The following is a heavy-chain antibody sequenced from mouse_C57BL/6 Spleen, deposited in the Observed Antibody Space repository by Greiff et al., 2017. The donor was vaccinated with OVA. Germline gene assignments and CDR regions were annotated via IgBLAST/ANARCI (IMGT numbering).Heavy chain of an antibody. CDR3: ARSPISYDYDWYFDV. D-gene: IGHD2-4*01. CDR2: IDPNSGGT. Sequence: QVQLQQPGAELVKPGASVKLSCKASGYTFTSYWMHWVKQRPGRGLEWIGRIDPNSGGTKYNEKFKSKATLTVDKPSSTAYMQLSSLTSEDSAVYDCARSPISYDYDWYFDVWGTGTTVTVSS. CDR1: GYTFTSYW. J-gene: IGHJ1*03. V-gene: IGHV1-72*01.